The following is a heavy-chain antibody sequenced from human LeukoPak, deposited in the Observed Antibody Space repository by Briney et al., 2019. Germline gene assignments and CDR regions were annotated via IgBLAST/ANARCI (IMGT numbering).Heavy chain of an antibody. J-gene: IGHJ4*02. CDR1: GFTFSTYG. CDR3: ARLGGTVTWDY. CDR2: IKQEGKEK. D-gene: IGHD4-17*01. Sequence: GGSLRLSCSASGFTFSTYGMSWVRQAPGKGLEGVANIKQEGKEKYYVDSVKGRFTISKDNAKNSLYRQVNGLRAEDAAVYYCARLGGTVTWDYWGQRTLVTVSS. V-gene: IGHV3-7*01.